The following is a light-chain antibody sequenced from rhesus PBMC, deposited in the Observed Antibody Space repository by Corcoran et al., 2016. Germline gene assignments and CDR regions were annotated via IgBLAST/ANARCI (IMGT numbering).Light chain of an antibody. V-gene: IGLV2S7*01. CDR1: SSDVGGYNY. J-gene: IGLJ1*01. CDR3: CSYTTSDTYI. CDR2: DVS. Sequence: QSGPTQPPSVSGSPGQSVTISCTGTSSDVGGYNYVSWYQQHPGKAPKVMIYDVSKRPSGVSDRFSGSKSGNTASLTISGLQAEDEADYYCCSYTTSDTYIIGAGTRLTVL.